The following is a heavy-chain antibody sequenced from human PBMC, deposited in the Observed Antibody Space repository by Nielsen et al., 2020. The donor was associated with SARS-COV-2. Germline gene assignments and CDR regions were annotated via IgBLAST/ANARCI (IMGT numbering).Heavy chain of an antibody. Sequence: ASVKVSCKASGYTFTSYYMHWVRQAPGQGLEWMGIINPSGGSTSYAQKFQGRVTMTRDTSTSTVYMELSRLRSEDTAVYYCASSYYGDYVFDYWGQGTLVTVSS. D-gene: IGHD4-17*01. CDR1: GYTFTSYY. CDR2: INPSGGST. V-gene: IGHV1-46*01. CDR3: ASSYYGDYVFDY. J-gene: IGHJ4*02.